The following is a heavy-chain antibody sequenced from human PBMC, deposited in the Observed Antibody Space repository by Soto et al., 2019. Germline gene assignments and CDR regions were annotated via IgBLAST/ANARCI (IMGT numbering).Heavy chain of an antibody. Sequence: QVTLKESGPVLLKPTETLTLTCTVYGFSLSIAGMGVSWVRQPPGKALEWLAHIFSNDEKSYNTSLKSRLTISKYSSRGQVVLTITNMDPLDTATYYCARIPNRSGWEGFDYWGQGTLVTVSS. J-gene: IGHJ4*02. CDR3: ARIPNRSGWEGFDY. V-gene: IGHV2-26*01. D-gene: IGHD6-19*01. CDR2: IFSNDEK. CDR1: GFSLSIAGMG.